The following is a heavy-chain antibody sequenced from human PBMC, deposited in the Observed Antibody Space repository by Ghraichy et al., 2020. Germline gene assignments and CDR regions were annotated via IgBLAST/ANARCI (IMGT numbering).Heavy chain of an antibody. CDR2: INPNSGGT. Sequence: ASVKVSCKASGYTFTGYYMHWVRQAPGQGLEWMGWINPNSGGTNYAQKFQGRVTMTRDTSISTAYMELSRLRSDDTAVYYCATGTTWYFLPLFDYWGHGTLVTVSS. CDR1: GYTFTGYY. D-gene: IGHD2-2*01. J-gene: IGHJ4*01. CDR3: ATGTTWYFLPLFDY. V-gene: IGHV1-2*02.